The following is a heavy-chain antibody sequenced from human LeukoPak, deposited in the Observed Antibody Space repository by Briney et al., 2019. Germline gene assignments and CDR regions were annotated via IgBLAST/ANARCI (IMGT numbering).Heavy chain of an antibody. CDR3: ARDRPRARYFDY. V-gene: IGHV1-69*04. D-gene: IGHD2-15*01. CDR2: IIPILNVP. Sequence: ASVTVSCKASGGTFSYYSISWVRQAPGQGLEWMGRIIPILNVPNYAQKFEGRLTITADKSTSTAYMELSSLKSADTAVYFCARDRPRARYFDYWGQGTLVTVSS. CDR1: GGTFSYYS. J-gene: IGHJ4*02.